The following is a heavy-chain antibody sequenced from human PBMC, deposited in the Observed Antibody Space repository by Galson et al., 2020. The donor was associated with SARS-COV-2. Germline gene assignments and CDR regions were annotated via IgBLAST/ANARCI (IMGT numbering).Heavy chain of an antibody. J-gene: IGHJ6*02. CDR3: ARGGPIVVEPTGTLRSIYGMDV. CDR2: INHNART. V-gene: IGHV4-34*01. CDR1: GGSFSGSY. Sequence: SETLSLTCAVSGGSFSGSYWTWLRQPPGKGLEWVGGINHNARTDYTHSPKSRVTISLDTSKNQFSLKLTSVTAADMAVKYCARGGPIVVEPTGTLRSIYGMDVWGQGTTVTVSS. D-gene: IGHD2-2*01.